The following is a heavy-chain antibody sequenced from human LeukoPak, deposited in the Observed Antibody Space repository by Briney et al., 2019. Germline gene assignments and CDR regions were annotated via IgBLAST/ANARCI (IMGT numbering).Heavy chain of an antibody. CDR1: GFTFSSYA. CDR3: ANEGLRYFDWLLYPLLFDY. D-gene: IGHD3-9*01. CDR2: ITGSGGNT. Sequence: GGSLRLSCAASGFTFSSYAMTWVRQAPGKGLEWVSAITGSGGNTYYTDSVKGRFTISRDNSKNTLYLQMNSLRAEDTAVYYCANEGLRYFDWLLYPLLFDYWGQGTLVTVSS. V-gene: IGHV3-23*01. J-gene: IGHJ4*02.